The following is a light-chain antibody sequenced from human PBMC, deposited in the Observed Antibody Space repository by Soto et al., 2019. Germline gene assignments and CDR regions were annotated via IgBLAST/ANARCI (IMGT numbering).Light chain of an antibody. CDR1: QGINNY. CDR2: DAS. CDR3: PKYNSAAWT. Sequence: DIQMTQSPASLSASVGDRVIITCRASQGINNYLVWYQQKPGRVTKVLIYDASTLQSGVPSRYSGSGSGTDFTLTISSLQPEDVATYYCPKYNSAAWTCGQGTKVDVK. V-gene: IGKV1-27*01. J-gene: IGKJ1*01.